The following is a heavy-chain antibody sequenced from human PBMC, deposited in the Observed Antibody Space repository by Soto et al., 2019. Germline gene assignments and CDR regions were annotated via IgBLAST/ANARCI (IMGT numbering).Heavy chain of an antibody. D-gene: IGHD4-17*01. CDR2: IRTSGSTI. CDR3: ARGPYGGTRLVDY. CDR1: GFTFSDYY. Sequence: GGSLRLSCAASGFTFSDYYMSWIRQAPGKGLEWVSNIRTSGSTINYADSVKGRFTISRDNSKNTLYLQMNSLRAEDTAVYYCARGPYGGTRLVDYWGQGTLVTVSS. V-gene: IGHV3-11*04. J-gene: IGHJ4*02.